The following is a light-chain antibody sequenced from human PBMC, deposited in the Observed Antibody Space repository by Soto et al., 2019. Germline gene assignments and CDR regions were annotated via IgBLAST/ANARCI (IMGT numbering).Light chain of an antibody. Sequence: QSALTQPASVSGSPGQSIAISCTGTSSDVGGYKYVSWYQQHPDKAPKLMIYEVSHRPSGVSDRFSGSKSGNTASLSISELQADDEADYYCSSYTRSSTYVFGTGTKLTVL. J-gene: IGLJ1*01. CDR1: SSDVGGYKY. CDR3: SSYTRSSTYV. CDR2: EVS. V-gene: IGLV2-14*01.